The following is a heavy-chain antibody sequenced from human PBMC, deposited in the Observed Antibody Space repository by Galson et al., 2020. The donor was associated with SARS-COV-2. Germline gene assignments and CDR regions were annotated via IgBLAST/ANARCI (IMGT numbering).Heavy chain of an antibody. CDR2: ISAYNGNT. D-gene: IGHD4-17*01. CDR3: ARDEQDYGGNVGRV. J-gene: IGHJ4*02. V-gene: IGHV1-18*04. Sequence: ASVKVSCKASGYTFTSYGISWVRQAPGQGLEWMGWISAYNGNTNYAQKLQGRVTMTTDTSTSTAYMELRSLRSDDTVVYYCARDEQDYGGNVGRVWGQGTLVTVSS. CDR1: GYTFTSYG.